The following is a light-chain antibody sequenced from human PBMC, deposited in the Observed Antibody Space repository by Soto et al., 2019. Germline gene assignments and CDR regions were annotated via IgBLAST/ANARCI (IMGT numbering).Light chain of an antibody. CDR3: ATWDDSLNVV. CDR1: SSNIGSNT. V-gene: IGLV1-44*01. J-gene: IGLJ3*02. Sequence: QSVLTQSPSASGTPGQRVSISCSGSSSNIGSNTVSWYQHFPGTAPKLLIYSNDQRPSAVPGRFSGSKSGSSASLAISGLQSEDEADYYCATWDDSLNVVFGGGTKLTLL. CDR2: SND.